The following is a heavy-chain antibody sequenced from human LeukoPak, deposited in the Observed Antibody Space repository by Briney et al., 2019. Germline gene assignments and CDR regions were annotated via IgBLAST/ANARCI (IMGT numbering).Heavy chain of an antibody. V-gene: IGHV3-53*01. CDR2: IYSGGST. Sequence: GGSLRLSCAASEFDFSSHAMTWVRQAPGKGLEWVSVIYSGGSTYYADSVKGRFTISRDNSKNTLYLQMNSLRAEDTAVYYCASDLIVGATSKAFDIWGQGTMVTVSS. D-gene: IGHD1-26*01. CDR3: ASDLIVGATSKAFDI. J-gene: IGHJ3*02. CDR1: EFDFSSHA.